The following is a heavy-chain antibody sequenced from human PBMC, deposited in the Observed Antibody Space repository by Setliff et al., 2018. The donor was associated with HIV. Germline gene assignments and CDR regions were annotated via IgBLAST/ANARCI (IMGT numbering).Heavy chain of an antibody. D-gene: IGHD3-10*01. CDR1: NSSISTYY. V-gene: IGHV4-59*08. CDR2: IFSTGST. J-gene: IGHJ2*01. CDR3: ARHPYYSSNWYFDF. Sequence: SETLSLTCPVSNSSISTYYWSWIRQPPGKGLEWIGYIFSTGSTDYNPSLKSRVTMSLDKSKKQFSLRLRSVTAADTAVYFCARHPYYSSNWYFDFWGRGALVTVSS.